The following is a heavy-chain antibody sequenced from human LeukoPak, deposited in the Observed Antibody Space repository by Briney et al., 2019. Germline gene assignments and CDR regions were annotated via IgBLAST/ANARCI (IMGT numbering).Heavy chain of an antibody. CDR3: AKDKYNWNYAPAFDI. V-gene: IGHV3-9*03. J-gene: IGHJ3*02. D-gene: IGHD1-7*01. CDR2: ISWNSGSI. Sequence: GGSLRLSCAASGFTFDDYAMHWVRQAPGKGLEWVSGISWNSGSIGYADSVKGRFTISRDNAKNSLYLQMNSLRAEDMALYYCAKDKYNWNYAPAFDIWGQGTMVTVSS. CDR1: GFTFDDYA.